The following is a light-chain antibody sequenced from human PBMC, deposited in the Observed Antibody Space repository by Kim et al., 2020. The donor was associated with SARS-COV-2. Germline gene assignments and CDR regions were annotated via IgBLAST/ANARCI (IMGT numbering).Light chain of an antibody. CDR1: KLGDKY. CDR2: QDS. CDR3: QAWVSSTVV. Sequence: SYELTQPPSVSVSPGQTASITCYGDKLGDKYACWYQQKPGQSPVLVIYQDSKRPSGIPERFSGSNSGNTATLTISRTQAMDEADYYCQAWVSSTVVSGGG. V-gene: IGLV3-1*01. J-gene: IGLJ2*01.